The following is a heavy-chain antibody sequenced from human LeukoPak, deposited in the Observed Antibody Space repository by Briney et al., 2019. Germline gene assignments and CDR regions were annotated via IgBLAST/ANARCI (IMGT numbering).Heavy chain of an antibody. J-gene: IGHJ4*02. D-gene: IGHD2-15*01. CDR1: GGTFIYYS. CDR2: IIPILNVP. Sequence: SVKVSCKASGGTFIYYSISWVRQALGQGREWMGRIIPILNVPNYAQKFEGRVTITADKSTSTAYMELSSLKSEDTAVYFCARDRPRARYFDYWGQGTLVTVSS. V-gene: IGHV1-69*04. CDR3: ARDRPRARYFDY.